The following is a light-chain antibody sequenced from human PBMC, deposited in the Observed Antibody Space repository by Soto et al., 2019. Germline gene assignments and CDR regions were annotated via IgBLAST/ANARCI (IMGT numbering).Light chain of an antibody. CDR3: CSYGGSTTFDV. Sequence: QSVLTQPASVSGSLGQSITISCTGTSREVGSYDLVSWYQQHPGKVNKFLIYEVKKRPSGVSDRFSGSKSGNTATLTISGLLAEDEADYYCCSYGGSTTFDVFGSGTKVTVL. J-gene: IGLJ1*01. CDR1: SREVGSYDL. V-gene: IGLV2-23*02. CDR2: EVK.